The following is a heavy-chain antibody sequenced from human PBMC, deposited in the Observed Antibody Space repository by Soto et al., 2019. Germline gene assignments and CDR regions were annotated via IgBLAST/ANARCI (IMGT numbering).Heavy chain of an antibody. CDR3: ARVGYSSGLTGFDY. V-gene: IGHV3-30-3*01. Sequence: GGSLRLSCAASGFTFSSYAMHWVRQAPGKGLEWVAVISYDGSNKYYADSVKGRFTISRDNSKNTLYLQMNSLRAEDTAVYYCARVGYSSGLTGFDYWGQGTLVTVSS. CDR1: GFTFSSYA. CDR2: ISYDGSNK. D-gene: IGHD6-19*01. J-gene: IGHJ4*02.